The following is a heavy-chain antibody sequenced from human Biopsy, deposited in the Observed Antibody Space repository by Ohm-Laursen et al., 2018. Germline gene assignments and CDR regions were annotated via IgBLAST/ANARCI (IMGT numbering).Heavy chain of an antibody. CDR3: AGNTGWYGDLYHFDY. CDR1: GYNFTGYY. J-gene: IGHJ4*02. CDR2: INPSGSTT. Sequence: SVKVSCKTSGYNFTGYYIHWVRQAPGQGLEWMGWINPSGSTTSYPQIFQGRVTMTRDTSKSTVYMELSSLRSADTAVYFCAGNTGWYGDLYHFDYWGQGTLVTVSS. V-gene: IGHV1-46*01. D-gene: IGHD6-19*01.